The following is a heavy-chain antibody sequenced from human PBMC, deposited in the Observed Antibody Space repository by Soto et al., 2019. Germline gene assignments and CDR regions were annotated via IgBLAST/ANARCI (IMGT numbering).Heavy chain of an antibody. CDR2: IHDTGGT. CDR1: SASISSNHW. V-gene: IGHV4-4*02. J-gene: IGHJ4*02. Sequence: QVQLQESGPGLVKPSGTLSLTCAVSSASISSNHWWSWVRQPPGKGLEWIGEIHDTGGTNDNPSPTRRVTISLDKPKKPFSLTLTSVTDAYPVIYYSAGADMTDHHPFGYWCQGILVSVSS. D-gene: IGHD2-21*02. CDR3: AGADMTDHHPFGY.